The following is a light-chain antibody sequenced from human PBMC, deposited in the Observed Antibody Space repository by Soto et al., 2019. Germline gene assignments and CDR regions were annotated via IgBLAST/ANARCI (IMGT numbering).Light chain of an antibody. V-gene: IGKV3-15*01. Sequence: EIVFTQSPGTLSLSPGERATLSCRASQSVSSSYLAWCQQKAGQAPRLIIYGASTRETGIPARFSGSGAGTECTLTISSLQSEDFAVYYCQQYNNWTRTFGQGTKVDIK. J-gene: IGKJ1*01. CDR1: QSVSSSY. CDR3: QQYNNWTRT. CDR2: GAS.